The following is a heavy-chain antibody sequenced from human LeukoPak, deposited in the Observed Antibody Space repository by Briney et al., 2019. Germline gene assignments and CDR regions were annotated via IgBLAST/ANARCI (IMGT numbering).Heavy chain of an antibody. CDR2: IKQDGSEK. J-gene: IGHJ4*02. Sequence: GGSLRLSCAASGFTFSNYWMNWVRQAPGKGLEWVANIKQDGSEKYYVDSVKGRFTISRDNAKNSLYLQMNSLRAEDTAVYYCARDRAYYDYVWGSYRPDFGFWGQGTLVTVSS. V-gene: IGHV3-7*01. CDR3: ARDRAYYDYVWGSYRPDFGF. D-gene: IGHD3-16*02. CDR1: GFTFSNYW.